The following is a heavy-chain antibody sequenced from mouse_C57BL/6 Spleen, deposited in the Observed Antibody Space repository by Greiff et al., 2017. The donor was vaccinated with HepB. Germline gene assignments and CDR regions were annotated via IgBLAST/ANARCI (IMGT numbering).Heavy chain of an antibody. CDR3: ARHPPNFYYFDY. CDR2: ISSGGSYT. V-gene: IGHV5-6*01. D-gene: IGHD4-1*01. CDR1: GFTFSSYG. J-gene: IGHJ2*01. Sequence: EVKLVESGGDLVKPGGSLKLSCAASGFTFSSYGMSWVRQTPDKRLEWVATISSGGSYTYYPDSVKGRVTISRDNAKNTLYLQMSSLKSEDTAMYYCARHPPNFYYFDYWGQGTTLTVSS.